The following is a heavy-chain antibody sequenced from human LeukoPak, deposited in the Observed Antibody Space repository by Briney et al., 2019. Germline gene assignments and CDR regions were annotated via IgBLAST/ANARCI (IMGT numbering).Heavy chain of an antibody. V-gene: IGHV4-34*01. J-gene: IGHJ6*03. Sequence: SETLSLTCAVYGGSFSGYYWSWIRQPPGEGLEWIGEIKHSGSTNYKPSLKSRVTISVGTSKNQFSLKLRSVTAADTAVYYCARGHWDIVVVPAGYYYYMDVWGKGTTVTVSS. CDR3: ARGHWDIVVVPAGYYYYMDV. CDR1: GGSFSGYY. D-gene: IGHD2-2*01. CDR2: IKHSGST.